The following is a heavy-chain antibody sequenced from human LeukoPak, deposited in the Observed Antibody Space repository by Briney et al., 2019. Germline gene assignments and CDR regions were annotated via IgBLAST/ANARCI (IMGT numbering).Heavy chain of an antibody. CDR2: IIDTGST. CDR3: ATSRKCGGDCYAYFQH. V-gene: IGHV4-34*12. Sequence: SETLSLTCVVYGESFSGYYWTWIRQPPGKGLEWIGEIIDTGSTKYNSSLKSRVTMSVDTSKNQFSLKLSSVTAADTAVYYCATSRKCGGDCYAYFQHWGQGTLVTVSS. D-gene: IGHD2-21*02. J-gene: IGHJ1*01. CDR1: GESFSGYY.